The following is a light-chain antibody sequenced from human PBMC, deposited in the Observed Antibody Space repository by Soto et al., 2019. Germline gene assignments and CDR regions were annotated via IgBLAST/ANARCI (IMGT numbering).Light chain of an antibody. CDR2: GAS. V-gene: IGKV3-20*01. J-gene: IGKJ1*01. CDR1: QSVSSSY. Sequence: EIVLTQSPGTLSLSPGERATLSGRAIQSVSSSYLAWYQQKPGQAPRLLIYGASSRATGIPDRLSGSGSGTDFTLTISRLEPEDFAVYYCQQYGSSPPTWTFGQGTKVDIK. CDR3: QQYGSSPPTWT.